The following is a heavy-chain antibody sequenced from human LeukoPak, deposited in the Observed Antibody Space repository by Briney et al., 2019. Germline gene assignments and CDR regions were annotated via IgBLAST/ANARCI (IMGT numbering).Heavy chain of an antibody. D-gene: IGHD3-3*01. J-gene: IGHJ3*02. CDR2: IYYSGST. Sequence: KSSETLSLTCTVSGGSISSGDYYWSWIRQPPGKGLEWIGYIYYSGSTYYNPSLKSRVTISVDTSKNQFSLKLSSVTAADTAVYYCARVDVVPPDFWSGSDAFDIWGQGTMVTVSS. V-gene: IGHV4-30-4*08. CDR3: ARVDVVPPDFWSGSDAFDI. CDR1: GGSISSGDYY.